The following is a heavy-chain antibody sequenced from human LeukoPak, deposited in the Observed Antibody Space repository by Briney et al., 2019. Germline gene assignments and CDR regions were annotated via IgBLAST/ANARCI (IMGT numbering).Heavy chain of an antibody. CDR3: ARDRLHYDSLTGYPAD. D-gene: IGHD3-9*01. Sequence: GGSLRLSCAASGFTVSSSYMNWVRQAPGKGLEWVSLIYSGGGTYYADSVKGRFTISRDNSKNTLYLQMNSLRAEDTAVYYCARDRLHYDSLTGYPADWGQGTLVTVSS. CDR2: IYSGGGT. V-gene: IGHV3-66*01. J-gene: IGHJ4*02. CDR1: GFTVSSSY.